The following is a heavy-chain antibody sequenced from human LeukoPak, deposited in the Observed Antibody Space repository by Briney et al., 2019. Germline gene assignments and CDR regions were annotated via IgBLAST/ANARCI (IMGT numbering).Heavy chain of an antibody. CDR2: ISWNSGRM. D-gene: IGHD3-22*01. Sequence: PGGSLRLSCAVSGFNFDDYAMHWVRQAPGKGLEWVSGISWNSGRMGYADSVRGRFTISRDSAKNSLYLQMNSLRAEDTAVYYCARDRYYYDSSGYYYYGMDVWGQGTTVTVSS. J-gene: IGHJ6*02. CDR3: ARDRYYYDSSGYYYYGMDV. CDR1: GFNFDDYA. V-gene: IGHV3-9*01.